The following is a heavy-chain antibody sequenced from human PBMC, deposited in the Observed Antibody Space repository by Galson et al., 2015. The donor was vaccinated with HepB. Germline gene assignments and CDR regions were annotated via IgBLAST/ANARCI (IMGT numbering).Heavy chain of an antibody. CDR2: ISNGNT. V-gene: IGHV1-18*01. Sequence: SCKAAGYTFTTYGVSWVRQAPGQGLEWMGRISNGNTDYAQKVQGRVTMTTDASTNTAYMELRSLRSDDTAMYYCARARYSSSPPDYWGQGTLVTVSS. CDR3: ARARYSSSPPDY. D-gene: IGHD6-6*01. CDR1: GYTFTTYG. J-gene: IGHJ4*02.